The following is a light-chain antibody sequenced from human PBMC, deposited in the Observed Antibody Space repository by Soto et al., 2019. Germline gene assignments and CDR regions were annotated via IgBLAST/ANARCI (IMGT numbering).Light chain of an antibody. CDR3: CSYTTSNTRQIV. J-gene: IGLJ1*01. Sequence: QSVLTQPASVSGSPGQSITISCTGTSSDVGGYNCVSWYQHHPGKAPKLMIYDVSNRPSGVSNRFSGSKSGNTASLTISGLQPEDEADYYCCSYTTSNTRQIVFGTGTKVTV. CDR1: SSDVGGYNC. V-gene: IGLV2-14*03. CDR2: DVS.